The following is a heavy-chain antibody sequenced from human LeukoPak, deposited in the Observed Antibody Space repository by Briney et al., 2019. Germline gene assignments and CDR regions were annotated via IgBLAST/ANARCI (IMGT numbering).Heavy chain of an antibody. CDR3: AKDRGFYYDSGGWYYFDY. V-gene: IGHV3-30*02. CDR2: IRYDGSNK. CDR1: GFTFSSYG. D-gene: IGHD3-22*01. Sequence: GGSLRLSCAASGFTFSSYGMHWVRQAPGKGLEWVAFIRYDGSNKYYADSVKGRFTISRDNSKNTLYLQMNSLRAEDTAVYYCAKDRGFYYDSGGWYYFDYWGQGTLVTVSS. J-gene: IGHJ4*02.